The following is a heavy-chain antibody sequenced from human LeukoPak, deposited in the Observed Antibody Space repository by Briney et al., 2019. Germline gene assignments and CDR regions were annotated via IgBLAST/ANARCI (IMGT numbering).Heavy chain of an antibody. J-gene: IGHJ5*02. D-gene: IGHD3-10*01. CDR3: ARVTMVRGVWFDP. V-gene: IGHV3-7*01. CDR1: GFTFSSYW. CDR2: IKQDGSEK. Sequence: PGGSLRLSCAASGFTFSSYWMSWVRQAPGKGLEWVANIKQDGSEKYYVDSVKGRFTISRDNAKNSLYLQMNSLRAEDPAVYYCARVTMVRGVWFDPWGQGTLVTVSS.